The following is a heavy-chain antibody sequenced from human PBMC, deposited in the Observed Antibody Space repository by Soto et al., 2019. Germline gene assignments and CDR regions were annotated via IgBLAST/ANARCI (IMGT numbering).Heavy chain of an antibody. Sequence: QVQLQQWGAGLLKPSETLSLTCAVYGGSFSGYYWSWIRQPPGKGLEWIGEINHSGSTNYNPSLKSRVTISVDTSKNQFSLKLSSVTAADTAVYYCAIPGCSSTSCYRAGWRWFDPRGQGTLVTVSS. CDR3: AIPGCSSTSCYRAGWRWFDP. V-gene: IGHV4-34*01. J-gene: IGHJ5*02. D-gene: IGHD2-2*01. CDR1: GGSFSGYY. CDR2: INHSGST.